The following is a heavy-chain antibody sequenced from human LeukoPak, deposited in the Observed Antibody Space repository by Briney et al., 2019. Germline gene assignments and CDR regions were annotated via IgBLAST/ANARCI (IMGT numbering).Heavy chain of an antibody. D-gene: IGHD3-3*01. CDR3: ARVLDDFWSGYTIDY. CDR2: IYTSGST. J-gene: IGHJ4*02. V-gene: IGHV4-61*02. CDR1: GGSISSGSYY. Sequence: SQTLSLTCTVSGGSISSGSYYWSWIRQPAGKGLEWIGRIYTSGSTNYNPSLKSRVTISVDTSKNQFSLKLSSVTAADTAVYYCARVLDDFWSGYTIDYWGQGTLVTVSS.